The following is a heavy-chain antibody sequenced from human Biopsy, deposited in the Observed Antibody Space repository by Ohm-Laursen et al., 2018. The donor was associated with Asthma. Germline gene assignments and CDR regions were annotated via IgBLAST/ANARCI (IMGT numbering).Heavy chain of an antibody. V-gene: IGHV4-31*02. J-gene: IGHJ6*02. CDR2: IHYSGSA. D-gene: IGHD3-3*01. CDR3: ARDASFGRFLEWSSGMDV. CDR1: GDSFTYPGYY. Sequence: TLSLTWSVSGDSFTYPGYYWSWVRQLPGRGLEWIGYIHYSGSAYYNPSLKSRISISVDTSKNQFSLKLSSVTAADTAVYYCARDASFGRFLEWSSGMDVWGQGTTVTVSS.